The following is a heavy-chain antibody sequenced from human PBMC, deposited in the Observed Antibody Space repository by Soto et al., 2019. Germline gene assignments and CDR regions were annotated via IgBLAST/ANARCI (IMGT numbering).Heavy chain of an antibody. J-gene: IGHJ6*03. CDR3: ARKSVRIAAAGTLPYYMDV. CDR2: ISAYNGNT. D-gene: IGHD6-13*01. V-gene: IGHV1-18*01. Sequence: ASVKVSCKASGGTFSSYAISWVRQAPGQGLEWMGWISAYNGNTNYAQKLQGRVTMTTDTSTSTAYMELRSLRSDDTAVYYCARKSVRIAAAGTLPYYMDVWGKGTTVTVSS. CDR1: GGTFSSYA.